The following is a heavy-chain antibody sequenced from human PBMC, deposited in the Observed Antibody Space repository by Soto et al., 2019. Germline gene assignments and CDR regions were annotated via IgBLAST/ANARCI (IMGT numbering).Heavy chain of an antibody. V-gene: IGHV3-30*04. CDR1: GFTFSSYA. D-gene: IGHD3-9*01. Sequence: GGSLRLSCAASGFTFSSYAMHWVRQAPGKGLEWVAVISYDGSNKYYADSVKGRFTISRDNSKNRLYLQMNSLRAEDTAVYYCARDVSAVFDWLFDYWGQGTLVTVSS. CDR2: ISYDGSNK. CDR3: ARDVSAVFDWLFDY. J-gene: IGHJ4*02.